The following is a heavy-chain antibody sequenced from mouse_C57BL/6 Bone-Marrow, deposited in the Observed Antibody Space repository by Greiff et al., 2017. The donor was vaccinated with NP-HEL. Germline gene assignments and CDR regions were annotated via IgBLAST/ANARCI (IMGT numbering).Heavy chain of an antibody. CDR2: LGPGSGST. J-gene: IGHJ2*01. V-gene: IGHV1-77*01. Sequence: QVQLKQSGAELVKPGASVKISCKASGYTFTDYYINWVKQRPGQGLEWIGKLGPGSGSTYYNEKFKGKATLTADKSSSTAYMQLSSLTSEDSAVYVCARSGGSRDYFDYWGQGTTLTVSS. D-gene: IGHD1-1*01. CDR1: GYTFTDYY. CDR3: ARSGGSRDYFDY.